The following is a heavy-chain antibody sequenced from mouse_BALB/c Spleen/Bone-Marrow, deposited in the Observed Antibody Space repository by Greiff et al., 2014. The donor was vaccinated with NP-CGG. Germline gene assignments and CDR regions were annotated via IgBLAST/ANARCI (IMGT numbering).Heavy chain of an antibody. J-gene: IGHJ1*01. CDR2: ISSGGSI. D-gene: IGHD2-10*02. CDR3: ARRKYSILTEFYWYFDV. Sequence: EVQLQQSGAGLVKPGGSLKLSCAASGFTFSGYAMSWVRQTPEKRLEWVASISSGGSIYYPDSVNGQFAISRDNARNIVDQQRSSLKTEHTGMYYYARRKYSILTEFYWYFDVWGAGTTVTVSS. V-gene: IGHV5-6-5*01. CDR1: GFTFSGYA.